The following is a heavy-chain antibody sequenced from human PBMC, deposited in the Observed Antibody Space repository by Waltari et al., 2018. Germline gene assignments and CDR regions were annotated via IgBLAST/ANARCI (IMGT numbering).Heavy chain of an antibody. CDR3: ARDYYGSGSYKYFDY. V-gene: IGHV3-21*01. J-gene: IGHJ4*02. CDR1: GFTFSTYG. Sequence: EVQLVESGGGLVKPGGSLRLSCAASGFTFSTYGFNWVRQAPGKGLEWVSSISSSSSYIYYADSVKGRFTISRDNAKNSLYLQMNSLRAEDTAVYYCARDYYGSGSYKYFDYWGQGTLVTVSS. CDR2: ISSSSSYI. D-gene: IGHD3-10*01.